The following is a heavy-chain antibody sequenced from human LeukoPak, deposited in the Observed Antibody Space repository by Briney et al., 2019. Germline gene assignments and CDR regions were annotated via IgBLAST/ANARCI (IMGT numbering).Heavy chain of an antibody. D-gene: IGHD6-13*01. CDR1: GGSISSYY. V-gene: IGHV4-59*08. CDR2: IYYSRST. CDR3: ARLWSSSYFDY. J-gene: IGHJ4*02. Sequence: PSETLSLTCTVSGGSISSYYCSWIRQPPGKGLEWIGYIYYSRSTNYNPSLKSRVTISVDTSKNQFSLKLSSVTAADTAVYYCARLWSSSYFDYWGQGTLVTVSS.